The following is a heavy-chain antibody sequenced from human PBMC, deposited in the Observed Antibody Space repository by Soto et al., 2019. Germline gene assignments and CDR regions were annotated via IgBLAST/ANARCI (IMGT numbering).Heavy chain of an antibody. Sequence: QVQLVQSGADVKKPGTSMKVSCKASGYSFTRYDINWVRQVPGQGLEWMGWMNPNSGNTGYAQKFQGRVTMTSNTSIATAYMELSNLRPDDTAVYYCARVEGLFPSFDYWGQGNLVTVSS. CDR3: ARVEGLFPSFDY. J-gene: IGHJ4*02. CDR2: MNPNSGNT. V-gene: IGHV1-8*01. CDR1: GYSFTRYD. D-gene: IGHD3-16*01.